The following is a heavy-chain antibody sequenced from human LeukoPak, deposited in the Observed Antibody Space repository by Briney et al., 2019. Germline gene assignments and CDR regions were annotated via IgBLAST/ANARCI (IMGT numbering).Heavy chain of an antibody. D-gene: IGHD6-19*01. CDR2: IYWNDDE. J-gene: IGHJ4*02. Sequence: ESGPTLVKPTQTLTLTCTFSGFSLSASGVGVGWIRQPPGKAPEWLALIYWNDDERYSPSLKSRLTITKDTSKNQVVLTMTNMDPVDTATYYCAHNTQWLGDFDYWGQGTLVAVSS. CDR3: AHNTQWLGDFDY. CDR1: GFSLSASGVG. V-gene: IGHV2-5*01.